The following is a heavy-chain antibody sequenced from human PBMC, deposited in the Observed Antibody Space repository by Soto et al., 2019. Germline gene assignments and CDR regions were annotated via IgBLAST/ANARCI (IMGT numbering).Heavy chain of an antibody. V-gene: IGHV1-3*01. CDR2: INAGNGNT. CDR3: AREWIPLGPRPGIAVLRGFDY. J-gene: IGHJ4*02. CDR1: GYTFTSYA. Sequence: QVQLVQSGAEVKKPGASVKVSCKASGYTFTSYAMHWVRQAPGQRLEWMGWINAGNGNTKYSQKFQGRVTITRDTSASTAYMELSSLRSEDTAVYYCAREWIPLGPRPGIAVLRGFDYWGQGTLVTVSS. D-gene: IGHD6-19*01.